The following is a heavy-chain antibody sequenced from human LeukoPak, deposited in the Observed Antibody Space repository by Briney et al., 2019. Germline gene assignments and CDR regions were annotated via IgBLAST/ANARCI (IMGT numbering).Heavy chain of an antibody. CDR1: GLTFSSYA. CDR2: ISGSGGST. J-gene: IGHJ4*02. Sequence: GGSLRLSCAASGLTFSSYAMNWVRQAPGKGLEWVSAISGSGGSTYYADSVKGRFTISRDNSKNTLYLQMNSLRAEDTAVYYCTIRTALVVDWGQGTLVTVSS. V-gene: IGHV3-23*01. D-gene: IGHD2-8*02. CDR3: TIRTALVVD.